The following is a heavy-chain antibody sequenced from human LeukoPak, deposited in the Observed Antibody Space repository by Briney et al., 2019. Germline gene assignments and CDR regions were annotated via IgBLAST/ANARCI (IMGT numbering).Heavy chain of an antibody. CDR1: GGSFSGCY. CDR2: INHSGST. CDR3: ARAGYYDSSGYYLLATFDY. V-gene: IGHV4-34*01. J-gene: IGHJ4*02. Sequence: SETLSLTCAVYGGSFSGCYWSWIRQPPGKGLEWIGEINHSGSTNYNPSLKSRVTISVDTSKNQFSLKLSSVTAADTAVYYCARAGYYDSSGYYLLATFDYWGQGTLVTVSS. D-gene: IGHD3-22*01.